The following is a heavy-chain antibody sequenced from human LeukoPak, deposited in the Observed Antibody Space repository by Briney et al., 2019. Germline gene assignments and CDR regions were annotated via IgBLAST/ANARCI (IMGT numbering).Heavy chain of an antibody. Sequence: PSETLSLTCTVSGGSISSYYWSWIRQPAGKELEWVGRIYSSGITNYNPSLKSRVTMSVDTSKNQFPLKLRSVTSADTAVYYCARERDWKYWFDPWGQGTLVTVSS. J-gene: IGHJ5*02. CDR3: ARERDWKYWFDP. D-gene: IGHD1-1*01. CDR2: IYSSGIT. V-gene: IGHV4-4*07. CDR1: GGSISSYY.